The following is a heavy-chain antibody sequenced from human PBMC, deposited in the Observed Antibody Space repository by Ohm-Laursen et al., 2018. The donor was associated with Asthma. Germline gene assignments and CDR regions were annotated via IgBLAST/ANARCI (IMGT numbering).Heavy chain of an antibody. CDR2: INHSGST. CDR3: ARDDILPYYYYGMDV. CDR1: GGSFSGYY. Sequence: TLSLTCAVYGGSFSGYYWSWIRQPPGKGLEWIGEINHSGSTNYNPSLKSRVTISVDTSKNQFSLKLSSVTAADTAVYYCARDDILPYYYYGMDVWGQGTTVTVSS. V-gene: IGHV4-34*01. D-gene: IGHD3-9*01. J-gene: IGHJ6*02.